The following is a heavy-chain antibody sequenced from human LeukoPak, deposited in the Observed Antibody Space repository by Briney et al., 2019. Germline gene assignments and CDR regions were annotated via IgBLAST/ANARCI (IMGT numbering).Heavy chain of an antibody. D-gene: IGHD3-10*02. CDR1: GGSISSSSYY. V-gene: IGHV4-30-4*08. CDR3: ARVVRGVITDNWFDP. CDR2: ISHSGGT. J-gene: IGHJ5*02. Sequence: SETLSLTCTVSGGSISSSSYYWGWIRQPPGKGLEWIGYISHSGGTHYNASLKSRLVISMDTSKNLFSLRLSSVTAADTAVYYCARVVRGVITDNWFDPWGQGALVLVS.